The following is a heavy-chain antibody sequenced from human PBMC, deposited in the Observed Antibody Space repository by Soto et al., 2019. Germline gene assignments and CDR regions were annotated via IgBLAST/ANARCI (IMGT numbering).Heavy chain of an antibody. J-gene: IGHJ4*02. Sequence: LALTRTLSSGSMKSAVVSWCWIRQHPGKGLEWIGYIYYSGSTYYNPSLKSRVTISVDTSKNQFSLKLSSVTAADTAVYYCARGVILWGQGTPVTVSS. V-gene: IGHV4-31*02. CDR1: SGSMKSAVVS. CDR3: ARGVIL. CDR2: IYYSGST. D-gene: IGHD2-21*01.